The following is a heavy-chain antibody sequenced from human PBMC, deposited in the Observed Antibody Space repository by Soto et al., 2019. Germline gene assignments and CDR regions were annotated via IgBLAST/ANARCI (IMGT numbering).Heavy chain of an antibody. J-gene: IGHJ4*02. CDR2: INHSGGT. V-gene: IGHV4-39*01. CDR3: ARGSVDTVDSSGLYEY. D-gene: IGHD3-22*01. CDR1: GGSISSGDYY. Sequence: PSETLSLTCTVSGGSISSGDYYWSWIRQPPGKGLEWIGEINHSGGTSYNPSLKSRVTISVDTSKSQFSLKLTSVTAADRAVYYCARGSVDTVDSSGLYEYWGQGTPVTVSS.